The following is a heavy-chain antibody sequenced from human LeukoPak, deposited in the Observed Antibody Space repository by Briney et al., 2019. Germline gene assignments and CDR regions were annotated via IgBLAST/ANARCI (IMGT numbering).Heavy chain of an antibody. J-gene: IGHJ5*01. V-gene: IGHV4-4*09. D-gene: IGHD5-12*01. CDR2: IYASGT. Sequence: PSENLSLTCTVSGASISNFYWSWIRQPPGKGLEWIGYIYASGTKYNPSLKSPVTISLDTSKNQFSLKLTSVTAADTAVYYCARHWVLTGYENWFDSWGQGTLVTVSS. CDR3: ARHWVLTGYENWFDS. CDR1: GASISNFY.